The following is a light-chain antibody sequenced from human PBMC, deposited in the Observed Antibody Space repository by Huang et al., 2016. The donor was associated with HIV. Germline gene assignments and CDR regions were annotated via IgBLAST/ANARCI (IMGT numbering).Light chain of an antibody. CDR1: RGISNS. V-gene: IGKV1-NL1*01. J-gene: IGKJ4*01. CDR2: AAS. CDR3: QQYYNTTLS. Sequence: DIQMTQSPSSLSASVGDRVTITCRASRGISNSLAWYQQQPGKAPKLLLYAASRLQGWVQSRFSGSGSRTDYTLTISSLQPEDSATYYCQQYYNTTLSFGGGTKVEIK.